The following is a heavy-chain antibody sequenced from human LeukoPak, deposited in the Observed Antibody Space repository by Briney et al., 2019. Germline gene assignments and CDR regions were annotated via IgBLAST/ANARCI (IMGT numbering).Heavy chain of an antibody. D-gene: IGHD5-18*01. CDR3: ARAWIHLGFDY. J-gene: IGHJ4*02. V-gene: IGHV4-61*02. Sequence: SETLSLTCTVSGGSISSGSYYWSWIRQPAGQGLEYIGRMYTSGSTNYNPSLKSRVTISVDTSKNQFSLKLSSVTAADTAVYYCARAWIHLGFDYWGQGTLVTVSS. CDR1: GGSISSGSYY. CDR2: MYTSGST.